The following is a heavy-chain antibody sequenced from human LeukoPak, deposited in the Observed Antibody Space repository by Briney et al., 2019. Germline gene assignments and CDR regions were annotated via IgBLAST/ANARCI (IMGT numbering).Heavy chain of an antibody. Sequence: SETLSLTCTVSGGSISSSSYYWGWIRQPPGKGLEWIGSIYYSGSTYYNLSLKSRVTISVDTSKNQFSLKLSSVTAADTAVYYCARGDYGDYIVSPYYFDYWGQGTLVTVSS. CDR2: IYYSGST. J-gene: IGHJ4*02. CDR1: GGSISSSSYY. D-gene: IGHD4-17*01. V-gene: IGHV4-39*01. CDR3: ARGDYGDYIVSPYYFDY.